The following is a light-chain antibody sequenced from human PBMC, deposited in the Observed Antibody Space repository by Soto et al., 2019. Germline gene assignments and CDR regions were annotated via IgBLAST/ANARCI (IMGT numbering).Light chain of an antibody. CDR1: SSNIGSNY. CDR2: ANS. CDR3: ATWDDSLSGVL. J-gene: IGLJ2*01. Sequence: QSVLIQPPSTSGTPGQTVTISCSGSSSNIGSNYAYWYQRLPRAAPKLLIYANSERPSGVPGRFSGSKSGTSASLAISGLRSEDEADYYCATWDDSLSGVLFGGGTKLTVL. V-gene: IGLV1-47*02.